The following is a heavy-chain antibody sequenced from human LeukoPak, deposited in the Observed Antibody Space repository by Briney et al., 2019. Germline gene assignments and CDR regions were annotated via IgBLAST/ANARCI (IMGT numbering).Heavy chain of an antibody. V-gene: IGHV1-2*02. J-gene: IGHJ4*02. CDR2: INPNSGGT. Sequence: ASVKVSCKASGYTFTGYYMHWVRQAPGQGLEWMGWINPNSGGTNYAQKFQGRVTMTRDTSISTAYMELSRLRSDDTAVYYCANTDIAVAGPPFDYWGLGTLVTVSS. CDR3: ANTDIAVAGPPFDY. CDR1: GYTFTGYY. D-gene: IGHD6-19*01.